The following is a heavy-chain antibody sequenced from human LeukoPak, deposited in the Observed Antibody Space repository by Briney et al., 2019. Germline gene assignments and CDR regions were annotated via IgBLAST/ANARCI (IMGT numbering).Heavy chain of an antibody. CDR2: ISYDGSNK. CDR3: ASGYSYGPTDPFDY. D-gene: IGHD5-18*01. CDR1: GFTFSSYG. J-gene: IGHJ4*02. V-gene: IGHV3-30*03. Sequence: GGSLRLSCAASGFTFSSYGMHWVRQAPGKGLEWVAVISYDGSNKYYADSVKGRFTISRDNSKNTLYLQMNSLRAEDTAVYYCASGYSYGPTDPFDYWGQGTLVTVSS.